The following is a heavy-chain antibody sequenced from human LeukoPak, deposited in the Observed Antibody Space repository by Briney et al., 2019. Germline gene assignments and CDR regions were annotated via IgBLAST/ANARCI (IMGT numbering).Heavy chain of an antibody. D-gene: IGHD1-26*01. CDR3: ATSGKFPTEWELLLFFDY. CDR2: FDPEDGET. Sequence: ASVKVSCKASGGTFSSYAISWVRQAPGKGLEWMGGFDPEDGETIYAQKFQGRVTMTEDTSTDTAYMELSSLRSEDTAVYYCATSGKFPTEWELLLFFDYWGQGTLVTVSS. V-gene: IGHV1-24*01. J-gene: IGHJ4*02. CDR1: GGTFSSYA.